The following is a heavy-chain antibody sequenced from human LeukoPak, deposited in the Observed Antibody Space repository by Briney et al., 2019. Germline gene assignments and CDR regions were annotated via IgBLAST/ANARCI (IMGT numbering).Heavy chain of an antibody. CDR1: GYTFTSYG. V-gene: IGHV1-2*04. CDR2: INPNSGGT. J-gene: IGHJ6*02. CDR3: ATSREYCSGGSCPDYYGMDV. Sequence: ASVKVSCKASGYTFTSYGISWVRQAPGQGLEWMGWINPNSGGTNYAQKFQGWVTMTRDTSISTAYMELSRLRSDDTAVYYCATSREYCSGGSCPDYYGMDVWGQGTTVTVSS. D-gene: IGHD2-15*01.